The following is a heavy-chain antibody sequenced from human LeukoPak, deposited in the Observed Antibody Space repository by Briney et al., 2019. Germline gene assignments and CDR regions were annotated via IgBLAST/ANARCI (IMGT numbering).Heavy chain of an antibody. CDR1: AFTFSSYA. CDR3: AKGGSYYTSSWFDP. J-gene: IGHJ5*02. V-gene: IGHV3-23*01. CDR2: INNVGDSS. D-gene: IGHD3-10*01. Sequence: GGSLRLSCAASAFTFSSYAMSWVRQAPGKGLEWVSAINNVGDSSYYADPVKGRFTISRDNSKNTLYLQMNSLRAEDTAVYYCAKGGSYYTSSWFDPWGQGTLVTVSS.